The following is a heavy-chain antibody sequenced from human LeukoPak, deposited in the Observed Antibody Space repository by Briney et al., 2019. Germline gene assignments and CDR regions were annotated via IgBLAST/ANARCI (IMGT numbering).Heavy chain of an antibody. J-gene: IGHJ4*02. CDR2: IKQDGSEK. D-gene: IGHD6-13*01. Sequence: GGSLRLSCAASGFTFSSHWMSWVRHAPGKGLVWVANIKQDGSEKYYVDSVKGRFTISRDNAKNSLYLQMNSLRAEDTAVYYCARAGSSSWYYFDYWGQGTLVTVSS. V-gene: IGHV3-7*01. CDR3: ARAGSSSWYYFDY. CDR1: GFTFSSHW.